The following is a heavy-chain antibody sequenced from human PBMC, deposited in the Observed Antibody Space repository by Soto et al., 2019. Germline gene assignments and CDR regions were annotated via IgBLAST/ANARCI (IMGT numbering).Heavy chain of an antibody. CDR1: GFTFSNAW. CDR3: TTDRPSGPEVGYYYYGMDV. J-gene: IGHJ6*02. V-gene: IGHV3-15*07. D-gene: IGHD3-10*01. CDR2: IKSKTDGGTT. Sequence: SGGSLRLSCAASGFTFSNAWRNWVRQAPGKGLEWVGRIKSKTDGGTTDYAAPVKGRFTISRDDSKNTLYLQMNSLKTEDTAVYYCTTDRPSGPEVGYYYYGMDVWGQGTTVTVSS.